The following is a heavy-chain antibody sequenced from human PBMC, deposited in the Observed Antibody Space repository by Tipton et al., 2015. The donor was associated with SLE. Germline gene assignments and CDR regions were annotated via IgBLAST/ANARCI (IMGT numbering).Heavy chain of an antibody. CDR3: ARGGGGPWYYYMDV. CDR2: INHSGST. D-gene: IGHD3-10*01. V-gene: IGHV4-34*01. CDR1: GGSFSGYY. J-gene: IGHJ6*03. Sequence: TLSLTCAVYGGSFSGYYWSWIRQPPGKGLEWIGEINHSGSTNYNPSLKSRVTISVDTSKNQFSLKLSSVTAADTAVYYCARGGGGPWYYYMDVWGKGTTVTVSS.